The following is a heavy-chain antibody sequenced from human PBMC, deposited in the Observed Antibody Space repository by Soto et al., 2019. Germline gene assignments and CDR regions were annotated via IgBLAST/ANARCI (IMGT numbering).Heavy chain of an antibody. Sequence: SETLSFSCAVYGGSFSCYCLSWIRQPPGKGLEWIGEINHSGSTNYNPSLKSRVTISVDTSKNQFSLKLSSVTAADTAVYYCARVGLSVTRKAGMDVWGQGTTVTVSS. CDR3: ARVGLSVTRKAGMDV. J-gene: IGHJ6*02. CDR2: INHSGST. CDR1: GGSFSCYC. D-gene: IGHD4-4*01. V-gene: IGHV4-34*01.